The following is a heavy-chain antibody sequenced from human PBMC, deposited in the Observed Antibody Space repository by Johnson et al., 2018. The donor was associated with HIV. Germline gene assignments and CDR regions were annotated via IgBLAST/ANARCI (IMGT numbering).Heavy chain of an antibody. CDR1: GFTFSTYA. CDR2: ITFGGSTI. CDR3: AKEQASRVGSVDVWGQRT. D-gene: IGHD1-26*01. V-gene: IGHV3-30*04. Sequence: QVQLVESGGGVVQPGRSLRLSCAASGFTFSTYAMRWVRQAPGKGLDWVADITFGGSTIYSAASVKGRFTISRDDPKNSLYLQMNSLRGEDTAVYYCAKEQASRVGSVDVWGQRTRGTGT. J-gene: IGHJ3*01.